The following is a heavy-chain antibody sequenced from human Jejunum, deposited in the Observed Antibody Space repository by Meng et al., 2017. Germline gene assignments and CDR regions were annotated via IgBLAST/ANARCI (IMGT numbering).Heavy chain of an antibody. CDR1: GYTFTAYY. Sequence: QVHLVQSGAEVKKPGASVMVSCEASGYTFTAYYVHWVRQAPGQGLEWMGRMNPNNGDTNYAQKFQGRVTMTRATSTAYMDLSSLTSDDTAVYYCAKDEGTTTAFDHWGQGTLVTVSS. CDR2: MNPNNGDT. CDR3: AKDEGTTTAFDH. V-gene: IGHV1-2*06. D-gene: IGHD1-26*01. J-gene: IGHJ4*02.